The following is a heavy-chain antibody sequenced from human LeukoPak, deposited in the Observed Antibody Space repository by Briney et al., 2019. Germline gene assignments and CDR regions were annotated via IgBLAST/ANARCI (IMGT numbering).Heavy chain of an antibody. CDR2: INWNGGSR. D-gene: IGHD3-3*01. J-gene: IGHJ4*02. Sequence: GGSLRLSCAASGFTFDDYAMHWVRQAPGKGLEWVSGINWNGGSRGYADSVKGRFTISRDNANKSLYLQMNSLRAEDTAVYYCARDRNTDFWSGYNTNYVDYWGQGTLVTVSS. CDR3: ARDRNTDFWSGYNTNYVDY. V-gene: IGHV3-20*04. CDR1: GFTFDDYA.